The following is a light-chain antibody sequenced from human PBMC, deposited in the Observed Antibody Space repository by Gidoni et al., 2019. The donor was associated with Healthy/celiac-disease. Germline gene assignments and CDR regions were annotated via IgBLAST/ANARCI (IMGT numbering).Light chain of an antibody. CDR1: QSVSSSY. J-gene: IGKJ4*01. CDR3: QQYGTRTLT. CDR2: NVS. Sequence: EIVLTQSPGTLSLSPGERATLSCRASQSVSSSYLAWYQQRPGQTPRLLIYNVSSRATGIPDRFSGSGSGTDFALTISRLEPEDFAVYYCQQYGTRTLTFGGETKVEIK. V-gene: IGKV3-20*01.